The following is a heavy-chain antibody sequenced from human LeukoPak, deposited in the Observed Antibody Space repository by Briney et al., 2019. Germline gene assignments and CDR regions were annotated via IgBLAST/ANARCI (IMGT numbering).Heavy chain of an antibody. J-gene: IGHJ4*02. V-gene: IGHV3-33*01. D-gene: IGHD4-11*01. CDR3: ARDAQRGFDYSNSLEY. CDR1: GFTFSHYG. Sequence: GGSLRLSCAAAGFTFSHYGMHWVRQAPGKGLEWVAVIWSDGTNQYYGHSVKGRFTISRDDSGNTVYLQMNSLRPDDTGVYYCARDAQRGFDYSNSLEYWGQGTPVTVST. CDR2: IWSDGTNQ.